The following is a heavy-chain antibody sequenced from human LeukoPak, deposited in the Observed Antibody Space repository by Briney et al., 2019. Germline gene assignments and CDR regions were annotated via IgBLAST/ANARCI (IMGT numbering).Heavy chain of an antibody. CDR3: TSFGYYSDAFDI. CDR1: GFTFGDYA. V-gene: IGHV3-49*04. D-gene: IGHD3-10*01. Sequence: GGSLRLSCTASGFTFGDYAMSWVHQAPGKGLEWVGFIRSKAYGGTTGYAASVKGRFTISRDDSKSIAYLQMNSLKTEDTAVYYCTSFGYYSDAFDIWGQGTMVTVSS. J-gene: IGHJ3*02. CDR2: IRSKAYGGTT.